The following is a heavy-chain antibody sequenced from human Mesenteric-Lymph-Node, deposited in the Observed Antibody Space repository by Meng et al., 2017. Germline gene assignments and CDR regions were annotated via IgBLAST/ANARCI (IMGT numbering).Heavy chain of an antibody. D-gene: IGHD3-10*01. Sequence: QLQLQESGPGLVKPSETLSLTCTASGGSISSSTYYWGWIRQPPGKGLGWSGSIYYSGRTYYNPSLKSRVTMSVDTSKNQFSLKLSSVTAADTAVYYCARLWFGERPPDYWGQGTLVTVSS. V-gene: IGHV4-39*01. J-gene: IGHJ4*02. CDR3: ARLWFGERPPDY. CDR2: IYYSGRT. CDR1: GGSISSSTYY.